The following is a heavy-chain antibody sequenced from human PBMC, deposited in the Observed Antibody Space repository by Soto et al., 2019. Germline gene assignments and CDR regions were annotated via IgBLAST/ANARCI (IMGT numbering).Heavy chain of an antibody. Sequence: GGSLRLSCAASGFTFSSYAMSWVRQAPGKGLEWVSAISGSGGSTYYADSVKGRFTISRDNSKNTLYLQMNSLRAEDTAVYYCAKDLGQRYSSGWYPFWGQGTLVTVSS. CDR3: AKDLGQRYSSGWYPF. D-gene: IGHD6-19*01. J-gene: IGHJ4*02. CDR2: ISGSGGST. CDR1: GFTFSSYA. V-gene: IGHV3-23*01.